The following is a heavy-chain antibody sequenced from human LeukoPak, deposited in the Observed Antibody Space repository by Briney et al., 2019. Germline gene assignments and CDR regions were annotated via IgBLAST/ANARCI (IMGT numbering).Heavy chain of an antibody. D-gene: IGHD4-11*01. CDR1: GFTFSTYS. Sequence: PGGSLRLSCAASGFTFSTYSMNWVRQAPGKGLEWVSYISGSSETIYYADSVKGRFTISRDNAKNSLYLQMNSLRDEDTAVYYCARTTPTAGLTTIGVGSDYWGQGTLVTVSS. J-gene: IGHJ4*02. CDR3: ARTTPTAGLTTIGVGSDY. CDR2: ISGSSETI. V-gene: IGHV3-48*02.